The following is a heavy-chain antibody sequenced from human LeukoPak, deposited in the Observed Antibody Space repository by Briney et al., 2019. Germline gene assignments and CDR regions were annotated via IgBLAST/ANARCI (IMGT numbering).Heavy chain of an antibody. J-gene: IGHJ6*03. CDR2: INPNSGGT. D-gene: IGHD2-8*01. CDR3: ARDSGSGVCYPPYYYYMDV. V-gene: IGHV1-2*02. CDR1: GYTFTGYY. Sequence: ASVKVSCKASGYTFTGYYMHWVRQAPGQGLEWMGWINPNSGGTNYAQKFQGRVTMTRDTSISTAYMELSRLRSDDTAVYYCARDSGSGVCYPPYYYYMDVWGKGTTVTVSS.